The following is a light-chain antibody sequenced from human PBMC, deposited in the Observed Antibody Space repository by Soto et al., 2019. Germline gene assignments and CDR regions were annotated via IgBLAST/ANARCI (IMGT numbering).Light chain of an antibody. CDR3: TAWDDSLRAVL. J-gene: IGLJ2*01. V-gene: IGLV1-44*01. CDR2: GTD. CDR1: SSNIGSNT. Sequence: QSVLTQPPSASGTPGHRITISCSGGSSNIGSNTVNWYLHLPGAAPKLLIYGTDQRPSGVPDRFSGSKSGTSVFLAISGLQSEDEADYYCTAWDDSLRAVLFGGGTKLTVL.